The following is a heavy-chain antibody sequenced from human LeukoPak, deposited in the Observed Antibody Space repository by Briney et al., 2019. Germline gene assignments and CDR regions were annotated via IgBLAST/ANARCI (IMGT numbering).Heavy chain of an antibody. Sequence: SGTLSLTCIVSDVTITNYYWTWIRQPAGKGLEWIGRLYIGRETDYNPSLGSRVTMSVDTSSSQFSLRLTSVTAADTATYYCARESRVVIGDGYYLDSWGPGTQITVSS. J-gene: IGHJ4*02. D-gene: IGHD2-21*01. V-gene: IGHV4-4*07. CDR1: DVTITNYY. CDR3: ARESRVVIGDGYYLDS. CDR2: LYIGRET.